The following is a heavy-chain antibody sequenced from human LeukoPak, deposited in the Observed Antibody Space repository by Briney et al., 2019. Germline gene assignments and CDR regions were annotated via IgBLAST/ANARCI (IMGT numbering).Heavy chain of an antibody. CDR1: GGSISSYY. Sequence: PSETLSLTCTVSGGSISSYYWTWVRQPPGKGLEWIGYVSFSGSTNYNPSLKSRVTISVDTSKNQFSLKLSSVTAADTAVYYCARGRAAAGDYYYDYGMDVWGQGTTVTVSS. V-gene: IGHV4-59*01. D-gene: IGHD6-13*01. CDR2: VSFSGST. J-gene: IGHJ6*02. CDR3: ARGRAAAGDYYYDYGMDV.